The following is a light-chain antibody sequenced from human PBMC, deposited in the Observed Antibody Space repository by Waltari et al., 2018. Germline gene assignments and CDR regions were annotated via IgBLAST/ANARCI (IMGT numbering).Light chain of an antibody. J-gene: IGKJ4*01. CDR2: DAS. V-gene: IGKV3-11*01. CDR3: QQRSDWLLT. CDR1: QCVSSY. Sequence: EIVLTQSPATLSLSPGERATLSCRASQCVSSYLPWYQQKSGQAPRLPIYDASNRATGIPDRFSGGGSGTDFTLTISSLEPEDFAVYYCQQRSDWLLTFGGGTKVEIK.